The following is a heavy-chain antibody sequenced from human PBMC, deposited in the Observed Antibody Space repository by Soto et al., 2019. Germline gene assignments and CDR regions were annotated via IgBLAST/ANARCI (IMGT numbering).Heavy chain of an antibody. CDR1: GFAFSSYD. V-gene: IGHV3-23*01. D-gene: IGHD2-8*02. CDR3: AKDRGGGVYPLFDS. Sequence: EVQLLESGGYLARPGGSLRLACAASGFAFSSYDMSWVRQAPGKGLEWVPTFRGSGGDTFYADYVKGRFTISRDDSKNTLYLQINCLRGEDTALYFCAKDRGGGVYPLFDSWGQGPLVTISS. J-gene: IGHJ4*02. CDR2: FRGSGGDT.